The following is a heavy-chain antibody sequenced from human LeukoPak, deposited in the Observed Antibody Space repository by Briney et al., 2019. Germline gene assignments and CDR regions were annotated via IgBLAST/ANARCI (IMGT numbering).Heavy chain of an antibody. Sequence: ASVKVSCKASGYTFTSYDINWVRQATGQGLEWMGWMNPNSGNTGYAQKFQGRVTMTRNTSISTAYMELSSLRAEDTAVYYCARREEWLVIGYMDVWGKGTTVTVSS. CDR2: MNPNSGNT. V-gene: IGHV1-8*01. J-gene: IGHJ6*03. CDR1: GYTFTSYD. CDR3: ARREEWLVIGYMDV. D-gene: IGHD6-19*01.